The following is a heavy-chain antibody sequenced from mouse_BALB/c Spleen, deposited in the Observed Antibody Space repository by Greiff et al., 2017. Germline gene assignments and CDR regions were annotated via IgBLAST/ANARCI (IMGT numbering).Heavy chain of an antibody. CDR1: GFSLTSYG. Sequence: VKLVESGPGLVAPSQSLSITCTVSGFSLTSYGVHWVRQPPGKGLEWLGVIWAGGSTNYNSALMSRLSISKDNSKSQVFLKMNSLQTDDTAMYYCARVIYYDYLYAMDYWGQGTSVTVSS. V-gene: IGHV2-9*02. CDR2: IWAGGST. D-gene: IGHD2-4*01. CDR3: ARVIYYDYLYAMDY. J-gene: IGHJ4*01.